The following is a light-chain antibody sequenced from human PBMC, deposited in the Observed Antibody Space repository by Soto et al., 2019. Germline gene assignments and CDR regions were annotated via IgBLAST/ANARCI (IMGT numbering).Light chain of an antibody. V-gene: IGKV2D-29*01. CDR1: QRLLHSDGKAY. CDR3: MQSVELPLT. J-gene: IGKJ4*01. Sequence: EIVLTQPPLSLSVTPGQPASISCKSSQRLLHSDGKAYLYWYLQRPGQPPQLLIYDVSKRFSGVPDRFSGSGSGTDFALKISRVEAEDVGVYYCMQSVELPLTFGGGTKVEIK. CDR2: DVS.